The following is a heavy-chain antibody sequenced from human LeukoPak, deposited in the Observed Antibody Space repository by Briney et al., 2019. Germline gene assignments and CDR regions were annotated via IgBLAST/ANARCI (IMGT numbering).Heavy chain of an antibody. V-gene: IGHV5-51*01. Sequence: GASLKISCKGSGSSFTSYWITWVRQLPGKGLEWMGIIYPGDSDTRYSPSFQGQVTISADKSIRTAYLQWSSLKASDTAIYYCARHHDYGDYGCFDYWGQGTLVTVSS. CDR1: GSSFTSYW. CDR2: IYPGDSDT. D-gene: IGHD4-17*01. CDR3: ARHHDYGDYGCFDY. J-gene: IGHJ4*02.